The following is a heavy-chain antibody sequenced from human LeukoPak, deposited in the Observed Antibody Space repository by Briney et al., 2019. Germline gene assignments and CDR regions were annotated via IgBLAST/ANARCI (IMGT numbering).Heavy chain of an antibody. Sequence: PGGSLRLSCVASGFSLTSYAMHWVRQAPGMGLEWVTILSSDGITQNYADSVRGRFTISRDDSKKTLYLQMNSLRREDTAIYYCARGAPRVVAFDHWGQGALVTVSS. J-gene: IGHJ4*02. CDR1: GFSLTSYA. CDR2: LSSDGITQ. V-gene: IGHV3-30*04. CDR3: ARGAPRVVAFDH. D-gene: IGHD3-22*01.